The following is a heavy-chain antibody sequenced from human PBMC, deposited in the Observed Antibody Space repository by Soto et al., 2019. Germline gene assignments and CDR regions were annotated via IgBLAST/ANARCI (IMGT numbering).Heavy chain of an antibody. Sequence: ASVKVSCKASGYTFTSYAMHWVRQAPGQRLEWMGWINAGNGNTKYSQKFQGRVTITRDTSASTAYMELSSLRSEDKAVYYCAREGSSSPSDYWGQGTLVTVSS. V-gene: IGHV1-3*01. D-gene: IGHD6-13*01. CDR3: AREGSSSPSDY. CDR2: INAGNGNT. CDR1: GYTFTSYA. J-gene: IGHJ4*02.